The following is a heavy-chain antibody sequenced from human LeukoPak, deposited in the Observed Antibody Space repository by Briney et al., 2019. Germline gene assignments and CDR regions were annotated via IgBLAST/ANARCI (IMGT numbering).Heavy chain of an antibody. CDR3: ARDLSSNWSNLGY. CDR1: GFTFADHG. J-gene: IGHJ4*02. V-gene: IGHV3-20*04. Sequence: GGSLRLSCEDSGFTFADHGLSWVRQAPGKGPQWVAGINWSGDNTFYADSVKDRFTISRDNTKKTLYLQMDNLRGDDTATYYCARDLSSNWSNLGYWGQGTLVTVSS. D-gene: IGHD6-13*01. CDR2: INWSGDNT.